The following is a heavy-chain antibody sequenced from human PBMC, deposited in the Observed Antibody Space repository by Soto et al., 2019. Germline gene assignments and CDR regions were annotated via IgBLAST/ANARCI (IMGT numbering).Heavy chain of an antibody. Sequence: GGSLRLSCAASGFTFTSYAISWVRQAPGKGLEWVSTVSGSGANIYYTDSVKGRFTISRDNSKNTVFLQMNSLRVEDTAIYSFAKRSAYSSGLPHHFDYWGQGTLVTVSS. CDR3: AKRSAYSSGLPHHFDY. V-gene: IGHV3-23*01. CDR1: GFTFTSYA. D-gene: IGHD6-19*01. CDR2: VSGSGANI. J-gene: IGHJ4*02.